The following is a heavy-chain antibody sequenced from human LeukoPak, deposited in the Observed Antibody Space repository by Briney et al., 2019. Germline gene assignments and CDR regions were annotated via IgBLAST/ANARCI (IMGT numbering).Heavy chain of an antibody. D-gene: IGHD4-23*01. CDR1: GFTVSSNY. CDR2: IYSGGST. V-gene: IGHV3-53*01. CDR3: ASSLTVVTHRYYYGMDV. Sequence: GGSLRLSCAASGFTVSSNYMSWVRQAPGKGLEWVSVIYSGGSTYYADSVKGRFTISRDNSKNTLYLQMNSLRAEDTAVYYCASSLTVVTHRYYYGMDVWGQGTTVTVSS. J-gene: IGHJ6*02.